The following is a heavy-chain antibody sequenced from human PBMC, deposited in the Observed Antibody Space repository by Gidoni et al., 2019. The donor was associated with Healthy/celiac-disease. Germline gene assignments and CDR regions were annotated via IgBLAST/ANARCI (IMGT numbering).Heavy chain of an antibody. V-gene: IGHV3-23*01. Sequence: EVSLLESGGDLAPPGGSLRLFCAACGFTFSSYAMSWCRQAPAKGLELVAAISGSGGSTYYAVSVKGRFTSSRDNPKNTLYLKMNSLRAEDTAVYYCAKDYGDYPPCDYWSQGTLVTVSS. CDR1: GFTFSSYA. CDR3: AKDYGDYPPCDY. D-gene: IGHD4-17*01. CDR2: ISGSGGST. J-gene: IGHJ4*02.